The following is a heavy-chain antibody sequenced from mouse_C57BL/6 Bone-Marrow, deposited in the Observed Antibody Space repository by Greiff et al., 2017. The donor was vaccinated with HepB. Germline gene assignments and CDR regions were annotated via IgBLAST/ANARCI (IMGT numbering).Heavy chain of an antibody. CDR3: TWITTVRGDY. D-gene: IGHD1-1*01. CDR2: IDPENGDT. V-gene: IGHV14-4*01. J-gene: IGHJ2*01. Sequence: VQLQQSGAELVRPGASVKLSCTASGFNIKDDYMHWVKQRPEQGLEWIGWIDPENGDTEYAQKFQGKATITADTSSNTAYLQLSSLTSEDTAVYYCTWITTVRGDYWGQGNNPKGSS. CDR1: GFNIKDDY.